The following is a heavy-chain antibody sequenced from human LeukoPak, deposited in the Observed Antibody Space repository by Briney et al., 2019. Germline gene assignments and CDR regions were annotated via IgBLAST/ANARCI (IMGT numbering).Heavy chain of an antibody. J-gene: IGHJ5*02. CDR3: ARTSMVVALSGWFDP. D-gene: IGHD6-19*01. CDR2: IRYDGSNK. Sequence: GGSLSLSCGASGFTFSSYGMHWVRQAPGKGLEWVAFIRYDGSNKYYADSVKGRFTISRDNAKNSLYLQMNSLRAEDTAVYYCARTSMVVALSGWFDPWGQGTLVTVSS. V-gene: IGHV3-30*02. CDR1: GFTFSSYG.